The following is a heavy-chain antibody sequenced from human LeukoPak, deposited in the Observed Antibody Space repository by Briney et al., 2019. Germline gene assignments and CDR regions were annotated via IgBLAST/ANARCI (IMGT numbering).Heavy chain of an antibody. J-gene: IGHJ4*02. V-gene: IGHV3-7*03. D-gene: IGHD3-10*01. CDR2: IKPDGSEK. CDR3: AKHEGWGGDDSYYFEY. Sequence: GGSLRLSCGASGFTFSRYWMTWVRQTPRKGLEWVGNIKPDGSEKYYVDSAKGRFTISRDIPKNTLYLQMNSLRVEDTAVYYCAKHEGWGGDDSYYFEYWGQGTLATVSS. CDR1: GFTFSRYW.